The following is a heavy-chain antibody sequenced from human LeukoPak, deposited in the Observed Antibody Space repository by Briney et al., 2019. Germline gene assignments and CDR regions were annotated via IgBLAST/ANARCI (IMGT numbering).Heavy chain of an antibody. CDR3: ARDGHSYGYRYYYYYMDV. CDR2: IYTSGST. CDR1: GGSISSYY. Sequence: SETLSLTCTVSGGSISSYYWSWIRQPAGKGLEWPGRIYTSGSTNYNPSLKSRVTMSVDTSKNQFSLKLSSVTAADTAVYYCARDGHSYGYRYYYYYMDVWGKGTTVTVSS. J-gene: IGHJ6*03. V-gene: IGHV4-4*07. D-gene: IGHD5-18*01.